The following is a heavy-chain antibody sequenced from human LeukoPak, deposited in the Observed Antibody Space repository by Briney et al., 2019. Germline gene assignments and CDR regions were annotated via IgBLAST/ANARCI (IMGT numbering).Heavy chain of an antibody. CDR3: ATLHFYAMGV. J-gene: IGHJ6*01. Sequence: KPGGSLRLSCAASGLRFIGQYMIWIRQAPGKGLEWVAFISGSGTDTFYADSVKGRFFISKDNTRDSLSLQMTSLSAEDTAMYYCATLHFYAMGVWGQGTTVTVSS. CDR2: ISGSGTDT. V-gene: IGHV3-11*01. CDR1: GLRFIGQY.